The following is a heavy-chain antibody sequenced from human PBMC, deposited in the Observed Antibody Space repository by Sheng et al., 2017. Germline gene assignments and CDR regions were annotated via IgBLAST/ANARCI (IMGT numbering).Heavy chain of an antibody. CDR2: INPSGPST. D-gene: IGHD7-27*01. CDR3: AERAVPWRTKHWGRPR. CDR1: GYNFINHY. V-gene: IGHV1-46*01. J-gene: IGHJ4*02. Sequence: QVQLVQSGAEMKKPGASVKVSCKASGYNFINHYMDWVRQAPGQGLEWMGMINPSGPSTTSAQKFQDRITMTRDTSTSTVYMELSSLTSDDTAVYYCAERAVPWRTKHWGRPRGAQGTL.